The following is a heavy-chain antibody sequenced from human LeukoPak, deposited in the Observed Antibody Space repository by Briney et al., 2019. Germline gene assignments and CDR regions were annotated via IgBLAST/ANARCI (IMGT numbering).Heavy chain of an antibody. J-gene: IGHJ4*02. Sequence: GGSLRLSCAASGFTFNSYAMSWVRQAPGKGLEWVSAISGSGGSTYYADSVKGRFTISRDNSKNTLYLQMNSLRAEDTAVYYCAKDRSTIFGVTPPGYFDYWGQGTLVTVSS. CDR3: AKDRSTIFGVTPPGYFDY. D-gene: IGHD3-3*01. V-gene: IGHV3-23*01. CDR1: GFTFNSYA. CDR2: ISGSGGST.